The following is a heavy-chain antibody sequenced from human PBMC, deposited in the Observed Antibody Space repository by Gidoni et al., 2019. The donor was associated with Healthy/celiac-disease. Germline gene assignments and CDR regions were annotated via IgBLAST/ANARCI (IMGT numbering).Heavy chain of an antibody. CDR1: GFTFSSYA. D-gene: IGHD6-6*01. Sequence: EVQLLESGGGLVQPGGSLRLSCAASGFTFSSYAMSWVRQAPGKGLEWVSAISGSGGSTYYADAVKGRFTISRDNSKNTLYLQMNSLRAEDTAVYYCAKDGGAARPGVGYYYYGMDVWGQGTTVTVSS. V-gene: IGHV3-23*01. CDR2: ISGSGGST. CDR3: AKDGGAARPGVGYYYYGMDV. J-gene: IGHJ6*02.